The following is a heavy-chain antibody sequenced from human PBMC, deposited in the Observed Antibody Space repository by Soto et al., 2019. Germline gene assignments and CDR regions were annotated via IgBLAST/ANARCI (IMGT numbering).Heavy chain of an antibody. V-gene: IGHV4-59*01. D-gene: IGHD2-15*01. CDR1: GGSISSYY. CDR3: ARLPLGYCSGGSCSHFDY. J-gene: IGHJ4*02. CDR2: IYYSGST. Sequence: SETLSLTCTVSGGSISSYYWSWIRQPPGKGLEWIGYIYYSGSTNYNPSLKSRVTISVDTSKNQFSLKLSSVTAADTAVYYCARLPLGYCSGGSCSHFDYWGQGTLVTVSS.